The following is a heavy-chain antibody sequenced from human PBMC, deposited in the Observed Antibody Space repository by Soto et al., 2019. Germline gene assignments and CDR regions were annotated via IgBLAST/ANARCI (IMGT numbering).Heavy chain of an antibody. CDR3: ARDQEAGSFFPYYYGMDV. CDR2: ISSSGSTI. Sequence: GGSLRLSCATSGFTFSSYEMNWVRQAPGKGLEWVSYISSSGSTIYYADSVKGRFTITRDNAKNSLYLQMDSLRAEDTAVYYCARDQEAGSFFPYYYGMDVWGQGTTVTVSS. J-gene: IGHJ6*02. CDR1: GFTFSSYE. D-gene: IGHD6-13*01. V-gene: IGHV3-48*03.